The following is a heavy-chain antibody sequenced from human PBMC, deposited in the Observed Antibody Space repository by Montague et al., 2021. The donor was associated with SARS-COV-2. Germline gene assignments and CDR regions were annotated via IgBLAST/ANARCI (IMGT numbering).Heavy chain of an antibody. CDR2: IPYTGST. J-gene: IGHJ4*02. Sequence: SETLSLTCTVSGDSVDSVCWSWVRQPPGERLEWIGHIPYTGSTEYNPSLTSRASISADASKNSLSLSLASVTAADTAVYYCAREQSAASPFDHWGQGILVTVSS. V-gene: IGHV4-59*02. CDR3: AREQSAASPFDH. D-gene: IGHD2-15*01. CDR1: GDSVDSVC.